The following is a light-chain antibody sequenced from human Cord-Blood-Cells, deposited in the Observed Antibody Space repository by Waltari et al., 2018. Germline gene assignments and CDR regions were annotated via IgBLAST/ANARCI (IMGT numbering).Light chain of an antibody. CDR1: SGINVGTYR. Sequence: QAVLTQPASLSASPGASASLTCTLRSGINVGTYRIYWYQQKPGSPPQYLLRYKSDSDKQQGSGGPSRFSGSKHASANAGILLISGLQSEDEADYYCMILHSSAWVFGGGTKLTVL. CDR3: MILHSSAWV. CDR2: YKSDSDK. V-gene: IGLV5-45*01. J-gene: IGLJ3*02.